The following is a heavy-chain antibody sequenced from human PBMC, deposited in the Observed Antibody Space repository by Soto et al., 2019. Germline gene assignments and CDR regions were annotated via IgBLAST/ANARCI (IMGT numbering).Heavy chain of an antibody. D-gene: IGHD6-13*01. CDR3: ARDQTGITTAGGGRIDH. V-gene: IGHV3-30-3*01. CDR1: GFTFSTHA. Sequence: QVQLVESGGVVGQPGRSLRLSCAASGFTFSTHAMHWVRQAPGKGLECVAIVSFDGSNKYYADSVKGRFTISRDNSKNTLYLQMSGLTPEDTAVYYCARDQTGITTAGGGRIDHWGQGTLVTVSS. CDR2: VSFDGSNK. J-gene: IGHJ4*02.